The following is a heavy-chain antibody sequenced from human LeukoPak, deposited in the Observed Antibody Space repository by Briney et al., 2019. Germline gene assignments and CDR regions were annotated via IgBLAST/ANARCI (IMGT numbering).Heavy chain of an antibody. Sequence: AGGSLRLSCAAPGFMFHDYAIHWVRQAPGKGLEWVSLISGDGGSTFYADSVKGRFTISRGNSKNSLYLQMNSLRSDDTALYYCARESESSGWYDYWGQGTLVTVSS. CDR2: ISGDGGST. CDR1: GFMFHDYA. CDR3: ARESESSGWYDY. J-gene: IGHJ4*02. D-gene: IGHD6-19*01. V-gene: IGHV3-43*02.